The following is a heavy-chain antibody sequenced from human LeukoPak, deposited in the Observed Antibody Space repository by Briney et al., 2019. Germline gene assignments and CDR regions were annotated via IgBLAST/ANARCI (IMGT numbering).Heavy chain of an antibody. CDR2: IYSGGSTI. CDR1: GFTVSSNY. Sequence: GGSLRLSCAASGFTVSSNYMSWVRQAPGKGLEWVSVIYSGGSTIYYADSVKGRFTISRDNAKNSLYLQMNSLRAEDTAVYYCASIGAFDIWGQGTMVTVSS. V-gene: IGHV3-11*01. CDR3: ASIGAFDI. J-gene: IGHJ3*02.